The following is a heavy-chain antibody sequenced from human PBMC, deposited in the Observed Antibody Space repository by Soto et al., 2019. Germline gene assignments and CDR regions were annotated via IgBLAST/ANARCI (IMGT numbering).Heavy chain of an antibody. J-gene: IGHJ4*02. CDR2: ISYDGSNK. V-gene: IGHV3-30*18. Sequence: QVQLVESGGGVVQPGRSLRLSCAASGFTFSSYGMHWVRQAPGKGLEWVAVISYDGSNKYYADSVKGRFTISRDNSKNTLYLQMNSLRAEDTAVYYCAKGLKWYYDSSGYWTPFDYWGQGTLVTVSS. D-gene: IGHD3-22*01. CDR1: GFTFSSYG. CDR3: AKGLKWYYDSSGYWTPFDY.